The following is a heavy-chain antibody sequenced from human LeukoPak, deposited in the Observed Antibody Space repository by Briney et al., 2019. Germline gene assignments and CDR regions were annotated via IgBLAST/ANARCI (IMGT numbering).Heavy chain of an antibody. D-gene: IGHD6-19*01. CDR1: EFAFSNCG. V-gene: IGHV3-23*01. CDR3: AKERMYNNGWFSP. J-gene: IGHJ4*02. CDR2: IGGSGAKT. Sequence: PGGSLRLSRAASEFAFSNCGMGWVRQAPGRGLEWVSSIGGSGAKTYYADSVKGRFTISRDNSKDTLYLQMDSLRAEDTAVYYCAKERMYNNGWFSPWGQGTLVTVSS.